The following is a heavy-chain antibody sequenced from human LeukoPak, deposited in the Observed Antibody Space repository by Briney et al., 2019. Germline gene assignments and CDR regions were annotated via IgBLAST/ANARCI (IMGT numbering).Heavy chain of an antibody. CDR2: IIPIFGTA. D-gene: IGHD6-19*01. CDR3: ARDRWYSSGLDY. CDR1: GGTFSSYA. V-gene: IGHV1-69*06. Sequence: GASVKVSCKASGGTFSSYAISWVRQAPGQGLEWMGGIIPIFGTANYAQKFQGRVTITADKSTSTAYMELSSLRSEDTAVYYCARDRWYSSGLDYWGQGTLVTVSS. J-gene: IGHJ4*02.